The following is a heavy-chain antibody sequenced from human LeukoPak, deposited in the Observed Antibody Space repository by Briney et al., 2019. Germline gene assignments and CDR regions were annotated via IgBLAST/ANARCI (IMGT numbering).Heavy chain of an antibody. CDR3: ARSAVADTLSAYYFGY. D-gene: IGHD6-19*01. CDR1: GYTFITYY. CDR2: ISAYNGNT. V-gene: IGHV1-18*01. J-gene: IGHJ4*02. Sequence: ASVKVSCKASGYTFITYYISGLRQAPGQGLEWMGWISAYNGNTNYAQKLQGRVTMTTESSTNTAYMELRSLRSDDTAVYYCARSAVADTLSAYYFGYWGQGTLVTVSS.